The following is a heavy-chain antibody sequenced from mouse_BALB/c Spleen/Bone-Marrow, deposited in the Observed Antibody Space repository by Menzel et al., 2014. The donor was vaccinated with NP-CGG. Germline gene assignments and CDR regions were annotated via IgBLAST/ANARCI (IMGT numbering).Heavy chain of an antibody. D-gene: IGHD1-1*01. CDR1: GYSFTGYF. CDR2: INPYNGDS. V-gene: IGHV1-20*02. CDR3: ARVTTDWYFDV. J-gene: IGHJ1*01. Sequence: EVQLQQSGPELVKPGVSVKISCKASGYSFTGYFMNWVIQSHGKSLEWIGRINPYNGDSFYNQKFKGKATLTVDKSSSTAHMELRSLASEDSAVYYCARVTTDWYFDVWGAGTTVTVSS.